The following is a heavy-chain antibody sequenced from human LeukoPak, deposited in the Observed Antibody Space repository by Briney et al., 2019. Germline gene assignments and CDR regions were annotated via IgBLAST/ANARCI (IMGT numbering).Heavy chain of an antibody. J-gene: IGHJ4*02. V-gene: IGHV3-48*01. CDR2: INSGSNTK. D-gene: IGHD3-22*01. CDR1: GFTFSRYS. Sequence: PGGSLRLSCAASGFTFSRYSMNWVRQAPGKGLEWVSYINSGSNTKYYADSVKGRFTISRDNSKNTLYLQMNSLRAEDTAVYYCAKDRGGPDYYDSSGYHFDYWGQGTLVTVSS. CDR3: AKDRGGPDYYDSSGYHFDY.